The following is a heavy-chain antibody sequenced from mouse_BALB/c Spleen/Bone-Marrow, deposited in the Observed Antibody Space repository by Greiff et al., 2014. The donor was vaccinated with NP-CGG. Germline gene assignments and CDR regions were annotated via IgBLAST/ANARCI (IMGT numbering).Heavy chain of an antibody. Sequence: QVTLKESGAELVRPGVSVKISCKGSGYTFTDYAMHWVKQSHAKSLEWIGLIGNYYGDASYNQKFKGKATMTVDKSSSTAYMELARLTSEDSAIYYCARSGKVRNAMDYWGQGTSVTVS. CDR1: GYTFTDYA. CDR3: ARSGKVRNAMDY. J-gene: IGHJ4*01. CDR2: IGNYYGDA. D-gene: IGHD2-14*01. V-gene: IGHV1S137*01.